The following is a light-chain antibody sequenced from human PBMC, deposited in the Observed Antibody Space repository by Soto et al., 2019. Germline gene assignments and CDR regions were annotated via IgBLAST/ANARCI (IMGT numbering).Light chain of an antibody. CDR2: KAS. J-gene: IGKJ1*01. V-gene: IGKV1-5*03. CDR3: QKYDSAPT. Sequence: DMQMTQSPSTLSASVGDRVTIACRASESISSCFAWSKQKPGKAPKVLIYKASTLKSGVPSRLSGSGSGTDFPLTISSLQPEDVATYYCQKYDSAPTFGPGTKVDIK. CDR1: ESISSC.